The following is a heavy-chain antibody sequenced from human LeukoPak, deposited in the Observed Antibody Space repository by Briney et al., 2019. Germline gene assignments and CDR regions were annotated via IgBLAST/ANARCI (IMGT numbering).Heavy chain of an antibody. J-gene: IGHJ4*02. CDR1: GFAFSTYA. CDR2: ITSSGGGT. V-gene: IGHV3-23*01. D-gene: IGHD3-22*01. Sequence: GGSLRLSCAASGFAFSTYAMSWVRQAPGKGLEWVSSITSSGGGTYYADSVNGRFTISRDNSKKTLYLQMNILTAEDTALYYCAKRKWDGRGYYPPYDYWGQGTLVTVSS. CDR3: AKRKWDGRGYYPPYDY.